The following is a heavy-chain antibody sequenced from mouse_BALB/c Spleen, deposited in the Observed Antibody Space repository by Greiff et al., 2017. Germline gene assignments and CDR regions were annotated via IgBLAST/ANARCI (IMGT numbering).Heavy chain of an antibody. CDR1: GYSITSGYS. V-gene: IGHV3-1*02. J-gene: IGHJ2*01. CDR2: IHYSGST. CDR3: ARFTIYYPFDY. D-gene: IGHD2-1*01. Sequence: EVKLMESGPDLVKPSQSLSLTCTVTGYSITSGYSWHWIRQFPGNKLEWMGYIHYSGSTNYNPSLKSRISITRDTSKNQFFLQWNSVATEDTATYYCARFTIYYPFDYWGQGTTLTVSS.